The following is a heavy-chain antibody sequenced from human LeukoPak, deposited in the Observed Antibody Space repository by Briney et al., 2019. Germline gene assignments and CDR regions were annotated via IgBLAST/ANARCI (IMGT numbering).Heavy chain of an antibody. D-gene: IGHD2-15*01. CDR2: TYYRSKWYY. V-gene: IGHV6-1*01. CDR3: AGTLNDIVVVVAASGAGGSSGAFDI. J-gene: IGHJ3*02. CDR1: GDSVSSNNAA. Sequence: SQTLSLTCAISGDSVSSNNAAWNWIRQSPSRGLEWLGRTYYRSKWYYDYAVSVKSRITISPDTSKNQFSLKLSSVTAADTAVYYCAGTLNDIVVVVAASGAGGSSGAFDIWGQGTMVTVSS.